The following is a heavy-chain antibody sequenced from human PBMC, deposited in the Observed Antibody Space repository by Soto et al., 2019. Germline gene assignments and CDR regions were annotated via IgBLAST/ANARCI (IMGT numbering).Heavy chain of an antibody. D-gene: IGHD3-3*01. Sequence: GASVKVSCKASGYTFTSYGISWVRQAPGQGLEWMGWISAYNGNTNYAQKLQGRVTMTTDTSTSTAYMELRSLRSDDTAVYYCARDRRFLDLFNYYYYYGMDVWGQGTTVTVSS. J-gene: IGHJ6*02. V-gene: IGHV1-18*01. CDR2: ISAYNGNT. CDR3: ARDRRFLDLFNYYYYYGMDV. CDR1: GYTFTSYG.